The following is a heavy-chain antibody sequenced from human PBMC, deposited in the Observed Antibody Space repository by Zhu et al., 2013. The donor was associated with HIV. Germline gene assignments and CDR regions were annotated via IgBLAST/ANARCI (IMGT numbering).Heavy chain of an antibody. CDR2: IIPILGIA. Sequence: QVQLVQSGAEVKKPGSSVKVSCKASGGTFSSYTISWVRQAPGQGLEWMGRIIPILGIANYAQKFQGRVTITADKSTSTAYMELSSLRSEDTAVYYCASRPHIVVVPSLRMDVWGQGTTVTVSS. V-gene: IGHV1-69*02. CDR1: GGTFSSYT. D-gene: IGHD2-2*01. CDR3: ASRPHIVVVPSLRMDV. J-gene: IGHJ6*02.